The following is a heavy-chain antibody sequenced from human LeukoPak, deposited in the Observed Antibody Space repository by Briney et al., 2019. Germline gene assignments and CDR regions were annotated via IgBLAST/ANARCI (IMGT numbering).Heavy chain of an antibody. Sequence: PGRSLRLSCSASGFTFSTYTLHWVRQSPGKGLEWVALISYDGSNKYYADSVKGRFTISRDNSKNTLYLQMNSLRVEDTAVYYCTKATGDYFWYFDLWGRGTLVTVSS. CDR3: TKATGDYFWYFDL. V-gene: IGHV3-30*07. CDR2: ISYDGSNK. CDR1: GFTFSTYT. D-gene: IGHD4-17*01. J-gene: IGHJ2*01.